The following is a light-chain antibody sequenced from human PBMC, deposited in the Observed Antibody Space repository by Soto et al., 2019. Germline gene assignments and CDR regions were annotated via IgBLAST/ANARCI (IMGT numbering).Light chain of an antibody. CDR2: SNN. J-gene: IGLJ2*01. CDR1: SSNIGSNT. CDR3: APWDDGLNGVV. V-gene: IGLV1-44*01. Sequence: QSVLTQPPSASGTPGQRVTISCSGSSSNIGSNTVNWYQQLPGTAPKLLIYSNNHRPSGVPDRFSGSKSGTSASLAISGLRSEDAADYYCAPWDDGLNGVVFGGGTKLTVL.